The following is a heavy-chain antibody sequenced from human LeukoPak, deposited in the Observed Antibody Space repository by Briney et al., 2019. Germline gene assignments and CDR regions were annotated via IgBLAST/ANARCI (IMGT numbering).Heavy chain of an antibody. J-gene: IGHJ4*02. CDR3: ARGTYYYDSSGYSGFDY. V-gene: IGHV3-30*02. Sequence: GGSLRLSCAASGFIFSSYGMHWVRQAPGKGLEWVAFIRYDGSNKYYADSVKGRFTISRDNSKNTLYLQMNSLRAEDTAVYYCARGTYYYDSSGYSGFDYWGQGTLVTVSS. D-gene: IGHD3-22*01. CDR2: IRYDGSNK. CDR1: GFIFSSYG.